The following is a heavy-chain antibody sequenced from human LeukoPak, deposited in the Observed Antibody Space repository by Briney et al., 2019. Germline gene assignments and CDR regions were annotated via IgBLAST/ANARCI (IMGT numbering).Heavy chain of an antibody. V-gene: IGHV3-30*02. CDR1: GISFGSFG. CDR2: IRYDGHNK. Sequence: PGGSLRLSCAASGISFGSFGMHWVRQAPGKGLEWVTFIRYDGHNKYYADSVKGRFTISRDNSKNTLYLQMNSLRPEDTAVYYCTKSQNYYDNSGYYYLDYWGQGNLVTVSS. D-gene: IGHD3-22*01. CDR3: TKSQNYYDNSGYYYLDY. J-gene: IGHJ4*02.